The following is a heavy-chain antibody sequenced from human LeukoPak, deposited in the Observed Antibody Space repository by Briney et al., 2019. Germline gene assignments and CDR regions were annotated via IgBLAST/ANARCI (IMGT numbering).Heavy chain of an antibody. CDR3: ARDRGGYYPLYYFDY. J-gene: IGHJ4*02. CDR2: IYYSGST. D-gene: IGHD3-22*01. V-gene: IGHV4-61*01. CDR1: GGSVSSGSYY. Sequence: SETLSLTCTVSGGSVSSGSYYWSWIRQPPGKGLEWIGYIYYSGSTNYNPSLKSRVTISVDTSKNQFSLKLSSVTAADTAVYYCARDRGGYYPLYYFDYWGQGTLVTVSS.